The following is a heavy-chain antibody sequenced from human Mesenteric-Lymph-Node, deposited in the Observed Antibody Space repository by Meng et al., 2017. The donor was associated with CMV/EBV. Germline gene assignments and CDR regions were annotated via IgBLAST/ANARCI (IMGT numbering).Heavy chain of an antibody. CDR2: IFSSHDK. CDR3: GRIGRTETSREGNYKYFGMDV. Sequence: SGPTLVKPTETLTLTCDVYGLSFDNVRMGVSWVRQSPGKAPEWLAHIFSSHDKAYSRSLKSRLTISADTSKSQVVLVLSNMDPVDTGTYYCGRIGRTETSREGNYKYFGMDVWGQGTTVTVTS. V-gene: IGHV2-26*01. D-gene: IGHD5-24*01. J-gene: IGHJ6*02. CDR1: GLSFDNVRMG.